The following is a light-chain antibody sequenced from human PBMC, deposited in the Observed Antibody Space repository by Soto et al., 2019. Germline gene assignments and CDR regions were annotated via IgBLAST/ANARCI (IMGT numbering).Light chain of an antibody. V-gene: IGKV3-20*01. CDR1: QSVSSNY. Sequence: EIVLTQSPGTLSLSPGERATLSCRASQSVSSNYLAWYQPKPGQAPSLLIYGPSSRATGIPNRFSGSGSGTDFTLTITRLEPEDFAVYYCQQYGSSPPTFGQGTKVEIK. CDR3: QQYGSSPPT. J-gene: IGKJ1*01. CDR2: GPS.